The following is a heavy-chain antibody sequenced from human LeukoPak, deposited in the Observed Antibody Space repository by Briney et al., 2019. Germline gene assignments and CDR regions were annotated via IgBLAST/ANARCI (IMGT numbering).Heavy chain of an antibody. CDR3: AKGGSYGDSYFDY. Sequence: PGGSLRLSCAASGFTFSSYSMNWVRQAPGKGLEWVSSISSSSSYIYYADSVKGRFTISRDNAKNSLYLQMNSLRAEDTALYYCAKGGSYGDSYFDYWGQGTLVTVSS. CDR2: ISSSSSYI. V-gene: IGHV3-21*04. CDR1: GFTFSSYS. D-gene: IGHD4-17*01. J-gene: IGHJ4*02.